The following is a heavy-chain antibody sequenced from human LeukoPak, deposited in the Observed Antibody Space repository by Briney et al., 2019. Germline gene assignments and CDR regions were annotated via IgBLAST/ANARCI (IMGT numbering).Heavy chain of an antibody. CDR3: AMYYYDSSGYYALDY. Sequence: PGGSLRLSCAAYGFTFSSYWMSWVRQAPGKGLEWVANIKQDGSEKYYVDSVKGRFTISRDNAKNSLYLQMNSLRAEDTAVYYCAMYYYDSSGYYALDYWGQGTLVTVSS. V-gene: IGHV3-7*01. D-gene: IGHD3-22*01. CDR1: GFTFSSYW. J-gene: IGHJ4*02. CDR2: IKQDGSEK.